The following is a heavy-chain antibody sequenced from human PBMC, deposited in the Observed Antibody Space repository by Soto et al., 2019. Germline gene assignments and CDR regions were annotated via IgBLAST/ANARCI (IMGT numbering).Heavy chain of an antibody. J-gene: IGHJ4*02. Sequence: SETLSLTCAVSGGSFTSNNWWTWVRQPPGQGLEWIGESYRTGSTNYNPSLKSRITISLDKSENQFSLKVTSLTAADTAVYYCASRYPGTGVDYWGQGTLVTVSS. D-gene: IGHD2-8*02. CDR3: ASRYPGTGVDY. V-gene: IGHV4-4*02. CDR1: GGSFTSNNW. CDR2: SYRTGST.